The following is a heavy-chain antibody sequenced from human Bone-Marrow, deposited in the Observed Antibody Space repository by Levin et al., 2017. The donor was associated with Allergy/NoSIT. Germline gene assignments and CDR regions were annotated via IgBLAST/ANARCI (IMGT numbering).Heavy chain of an antibody. Sequence: SVKVSCKDSGGTFKSYTFSWVRLAPGQGLEWMGGIIPMFGATNYAEKFRGRVTITADDSTMTVYMEVNSLRVEDTAVYYCARDEDLGLEISSWGQGTRVTVSS. J-gene: IGHJ4*02. CDR3: ARDEDLGLEISS. CDR2: IIPMFGAT. CDR1: GGTFKSYT. D-gene: IGHD5-24*01. V-gene: IGHV1-69*13.